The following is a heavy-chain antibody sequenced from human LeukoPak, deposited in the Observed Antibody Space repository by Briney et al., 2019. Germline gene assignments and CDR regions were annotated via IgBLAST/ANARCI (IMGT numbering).Heavy chain of an antibody. V-gene: IGHV3-33*01. CDR3: ARVGYCSGGSCYPDYYYFYGMDV. Sequence: HPGGSLRLSCAASGFTFSNYGMHWVRQAPGKGLEWVAVIWYDGSNKYYADSVKGRFTISRDNSRTTLYLQMNSLRAEGTAVYYCARVGYCSGGSCYPDYYYFYGMDVWGQGTTVTVSS. CDR1: GFTFSNYG. D-gene: IGHD2-15*01. CDR2: IWYDGSNK. J-gene: IGHJ6*02.